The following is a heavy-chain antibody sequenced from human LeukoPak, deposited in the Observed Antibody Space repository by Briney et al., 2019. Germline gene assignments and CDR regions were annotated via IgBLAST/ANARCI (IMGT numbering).Heavy chain of an antibody. Sequence: GGSLRLSCAASGFTFSSYAMSWVRQAPGKGLEWVSAISGSGGSTYYADSVKGRFTISRDNSKNTLYLQMNSLRAEDTAVYYCARDARNNWRKYWFDPWGQGTLVTVSS. CDR1: GFTFSSYA. D-gene: IGHD1-20*01. CDR3: ARDARNNWRKYWFDP. CDR2: ISGSGGST. J-gene: IGHJ5*02. V-gene: IGHV3-23*01.